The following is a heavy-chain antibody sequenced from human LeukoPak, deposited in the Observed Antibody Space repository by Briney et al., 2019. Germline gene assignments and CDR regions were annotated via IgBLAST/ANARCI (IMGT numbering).Heavy chain of an antibody. D-gene: IGHD3-3*01. CDR1: GGSISRYY. CDR2: IYYTGRA. J-gene: IGHJ4*02. CDR3: ARGDFWSGAPTD. Sequence: KPSETLSLTCTVSGGSISRYYWSWIRPPPGTGLEWIGYIYYTGRADYNPSLKSQVSISVDTSKNQFSLRVNSMTAADTAVYYCARGDFWSGAPTDWGQGTLVTVSS. V-gene: IGHV4-59*01.